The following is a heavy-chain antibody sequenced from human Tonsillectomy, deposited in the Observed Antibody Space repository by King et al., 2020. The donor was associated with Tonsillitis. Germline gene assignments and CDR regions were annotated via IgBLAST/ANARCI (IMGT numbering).Heavy chain of an antibody. Sequence: LQLQESGSGLVKPSQTLSLTCAVSGGSISSGGYSWSWIRQPPGKGLEWIGYIYHSGSTYYNPSLKSRVTISVDRSKNQFSLKLSSVTAADTAVYYCARGSRDGYNFPFDYWGQGTLVPVSS. CDR2: IYHSGST. CDR3: ARGSRDGYNFPFDY. D-gene: IGHD5-24*01. J-gene: IGHJ4*02. CDR1: GGSISSGGYS. V-gene: IGHV4-30-2*01.